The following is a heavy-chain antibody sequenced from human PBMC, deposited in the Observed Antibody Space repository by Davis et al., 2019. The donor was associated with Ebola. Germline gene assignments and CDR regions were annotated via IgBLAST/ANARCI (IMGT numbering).Heavy chain of an antibody. CDR2: IYYTGAT. Sequence: SETLSLTCTVSGDSIRSYYWSWIRQSPGKGLQWIGYIYYTGATTYNPSLQSRVTISEDTSKNQFSLRLSSVTAADTAIYYCARDPHDILPTMGEVDVFDIWGQGTLVTVSS. CDR1: GDSIRSYY. D-gene: IGHD5-12*01. V-gene: IGHV4-59*01. CDR3: ARDPHDILPTMGEVDVFDI. J-gene: IGHJ3*02.